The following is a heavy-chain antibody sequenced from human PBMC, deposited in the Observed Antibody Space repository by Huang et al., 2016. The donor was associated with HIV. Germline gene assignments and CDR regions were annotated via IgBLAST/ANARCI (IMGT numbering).Heavy chain of an antibody. CDR2: IIPIFGTA. Sequence: QVLLVQSGAEVRKPGSSVKVSCTAFGGTFSSYAIGWVRQGPGTGLEWMEGIIPIFGTANDTQKFQGRVTITVDESTNTGYMELTRLTSEDTAVYYCARTAYSYGFRQGYNWFDPWGQGTPVTVSS. CDR1: GGTFSSYA. J-gene: IGHJ5*02. V-gene: IGHV1-69*13. CDR3: ARTAYSYGFRQGYNWFDP. D-gene: IGHD5-18*01.